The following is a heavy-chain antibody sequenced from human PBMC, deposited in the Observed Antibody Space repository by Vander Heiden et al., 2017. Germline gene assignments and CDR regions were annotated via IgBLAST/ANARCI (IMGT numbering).Heavy chain of an antibody. J-gene: IGHJ4*02. V-gene: IGHV3-53*01. D-gene: IGHD3-16*01. CDR3: ARVPERGAGFDY. CDR2: IYNSGST. Sequence: EVQLVESGGGLTQPGGSLRLSCAVSEIPVRGNYMSWVRQAPGKGLEWVSNIYNSGSTYYADSVKGRFTISRDNSKNTLYLQMNSLRAEDTAVYYCARVPERGAGFDYWGQGTLVSVSS. CDR1: EIPVRGNY.